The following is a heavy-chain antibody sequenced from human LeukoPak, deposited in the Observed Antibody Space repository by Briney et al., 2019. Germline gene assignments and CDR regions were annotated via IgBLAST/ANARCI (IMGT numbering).Heavy chain of an antibody. D-gene: IGHD1-26*01. CDR2: IRYDGSNK. Sequence: PGGSLRLSCAASGFTFSSYAMHWVRQAPGKGLEWVAFIRYDGSNKYYADSVKGRFTISRDNAKNSLYLQMNSLRAEDTAVYYCASSGGGSYYYYYYMDVWGKGTTVTVSS. V-gene: IGHV3-30*02. CDR3: ASSGGGSYYYYYYMDV. CDR1: GFTFSSYA. J-gene: IGHJ6*03.